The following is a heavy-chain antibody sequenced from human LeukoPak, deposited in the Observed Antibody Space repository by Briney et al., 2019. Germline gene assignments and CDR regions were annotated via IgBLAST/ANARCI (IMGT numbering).Heavy chain of an antibody. J-gene: IGHJ4*02. V-gene: IGHV4-34*01. D-gene: IGHD2-21*01. CDR1: GETFSGYF. CDR3: ARGGDFRSLGY. CDR2: ITHSGDT. Sequence: SETLSLTCAVYGETFSGYFWTWIRQPPGKGLEWIGEITHSGDTNYNPSLESRVTISVDTSKNQFSLKLTSVTAADTAVYYCARGGDFRSLGYWGQGTLVTVSS.